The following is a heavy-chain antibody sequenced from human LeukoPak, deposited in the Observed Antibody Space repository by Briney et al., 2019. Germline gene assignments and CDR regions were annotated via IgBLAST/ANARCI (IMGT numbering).Heavy chain of an antibody. J-gene: IGHJ4*02. Sequence: SEALCLSCAVSGGSISSSSYYWGWIRQPPGKGREWIGRIYYSGSTYDNPSLKSRVDIPVHTSKNQFSLKLSSVTAAHTAVYYCARVFAYYYDRRPHFDYWGQGTLVTVSS. D-gene: IGHD3-22*01. CDR3: ARVFAYYYDRRPHFDY. CDR2: IYYSGST. CDR1: GGSISSSSYY. V-gene: IGHV4-39*07.